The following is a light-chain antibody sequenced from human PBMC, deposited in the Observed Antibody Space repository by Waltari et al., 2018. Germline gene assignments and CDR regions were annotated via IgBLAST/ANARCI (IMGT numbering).Light chain of an antibody. Sequence: EIVLTQSPATLSLSPGERATLSCRASQSVSTYLAWYQQKPGQVPRLLIYGSSNRATGIPARFSGSGSGTDFTFTISSLEPEDFAVYYCQQRISWLGWTFGQGTKVEIK. J-gene: IGKJ1*01. CDR2: GSS. V-gene: IGKV3-11*01. CDR3: QQRISWLGWT. CDR1: QSVSTY.